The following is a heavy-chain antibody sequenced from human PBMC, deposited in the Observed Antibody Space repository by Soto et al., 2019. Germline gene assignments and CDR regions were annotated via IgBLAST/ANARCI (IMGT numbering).Heavy chain of an antibody. Sequence: EVQLVESGGGVIQPGGSLRLSCAASDFSVSSHYMSWVRQAPGKGLEWVAVIFRGGSTYYADSVQGRFTISRDSSENTLFLQMNSLRVEDTAVYYCATDHTHYYYYNVMDVWGPGTTVTV. CDR1: DFSVSSHY. V-gene: IGHV3-53*01. CDR2: IFRGGST. D-gene: IGHD3-10*01. CDR3: ATDHTHYYYYNVMDV. J-gene: IGHJ6*02.